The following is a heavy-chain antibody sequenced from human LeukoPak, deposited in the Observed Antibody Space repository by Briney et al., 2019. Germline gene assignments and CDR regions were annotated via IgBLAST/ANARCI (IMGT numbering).Heavy chain of an antibody. V-gene: IGHV3-21*01. CDR3: ARDGYSGYDINYYYYMDV. Sequence: PGRTLRLFCAASGLTFRSYSMNWVRQAPGKGLEEGTSISSSSSYIYYADSVKGRFTISRDNAKNSLYLQMNSLRAEDTAVYYCARDGYSGYDINYYYYMDVWGKGTTVTVSS. CDR2: ISSSSSYI. J-gene: IGHJ6*03. CDR1: GLTFRSYS. D-gene: IGHD5-12*01.